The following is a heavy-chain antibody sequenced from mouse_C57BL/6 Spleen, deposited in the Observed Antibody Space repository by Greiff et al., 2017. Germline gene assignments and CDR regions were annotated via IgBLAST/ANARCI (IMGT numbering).Heavy chain of an antibody. D-gene: IGHD2-3*01. CDR3: ARGGDGYLWYFDV. Sequence: QVQLQQPGAELVRPGSSVKLSCKASGYTFTSYWMDWVKQRPGQGLEWIGNIYPSDSETHYNQKFKDKATLTVDKSSSTAYMQLSSLTSEDSAVYYCARGGDGYLWYFDVWGTGTTVTVSS. V-gene: IGHV1-61*01. J-gene: IGHJ1*03. CDR1: GYTFTSYW. CDR2: IYPSDSET.